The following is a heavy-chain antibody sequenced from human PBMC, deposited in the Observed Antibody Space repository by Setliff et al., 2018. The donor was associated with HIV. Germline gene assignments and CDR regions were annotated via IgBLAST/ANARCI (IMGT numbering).Heavy chain of an antibody. Sequence: AASVKVSCKASGYTFTDYYIHWVRQAPGQGLEWMGWVNPNSGGSKYAQKFQGRVTMTRDTSISTAYMELSRLRSDDSAVYYCARDLRRYSYGQDGFDIWGQGTMVTVSS. CDR2: VNPNSGGS. J-gene: IGHJ3*02. V-gene: IGHV1-2*02. CDR1: GYTFTDYY. CDR3: ARDLRRYSYGQDGFDI. D-gene: IGHD5-18*01.